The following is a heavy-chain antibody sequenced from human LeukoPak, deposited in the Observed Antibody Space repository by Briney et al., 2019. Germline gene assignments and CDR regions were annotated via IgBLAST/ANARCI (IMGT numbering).Heavy chain of an antibody. Sequence: SETLSLTCAVYGGPFSDYYWSWIRQPPGKGLEWIGEINHSGSTNYNPSLKSRVTISVDTSKNQFSLKLSSVTAADTAVYYCARVSRYYYGSGSYYIDYWGQGTLVTVSS. D-gene: IGHD3-10*01. CDR1: GGPFSDYY. V-gene: IGHV4-34*01. CDR3: ARVSRYYYGSGSYYIDY. CDR2: INHSGST. J-gene: IGHJ4*02.